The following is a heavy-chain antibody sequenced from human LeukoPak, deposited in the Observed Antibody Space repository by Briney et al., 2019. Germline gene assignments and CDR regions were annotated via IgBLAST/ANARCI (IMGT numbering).Heavy chain of an antibody. Sequence: GGSLRLSCAASGFTFSSYGMHWVRQAPGKGLEWVAFIRYDGSNKYYADSVKGRFTISRDNSKNTLYLQMNSLRAEDTAVYYCARVGPFTSYGSGSGNGMDVWGQGTTVTVSS. CDR3: ARVGPFTSYGSGSGNGMDV. D-gene: IGHD3-10*01. J-gene: IGHJ6*02. CDR1: GFTFSSYG. CDR2: IRYDGSNK. V-gene: IGHV3-30*02.